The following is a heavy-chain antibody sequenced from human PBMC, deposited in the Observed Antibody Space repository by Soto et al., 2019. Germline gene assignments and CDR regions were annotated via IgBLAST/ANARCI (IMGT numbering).Heavy chain of an antibody. CDR3: ATLDWAEDGHIEPTGGSDH. V-gene: IGHV1-2*06. CDR1: GYTFTAYY. CDR2: INPNSGDT. J-gene: IGHJ5*02. D-gene: IGHD2-8*02. Sequence: QVQLVQSGAEVKKPGASVKVSCKASGYTFTAYYMHWVRQTTGQGLEWMGQINPNSGDTKYAEQFQGRVSMTRDTSISTAYMELSRLRYDDTAVYYGATLDWAEDGHIEPTGGSDHWGQGTLVTVSS.